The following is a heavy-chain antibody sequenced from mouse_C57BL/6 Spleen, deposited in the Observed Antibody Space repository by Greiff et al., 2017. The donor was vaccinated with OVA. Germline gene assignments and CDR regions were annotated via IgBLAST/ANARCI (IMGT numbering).Heavy chain of an antibody. J-gene: IGHJ1*03. CDR3: AKNGRGNNWYFDV. CDR2: IWSGGST. CDR1: GFSLTSYG. D-gene: IGHD2-1*01. Sequence: VQLQQSGPGLVQPSQSLSITCTVSGFSLTSYGVHWVRQPPGKGLEWLGVIWSGGSTDYNAAFISRLCISKVNSKSQVFFKMHSLQADDTAIYDCAKNGRGNNWYFDVWGTGTTVTVSS. V-gene: IGHV2-4*01.